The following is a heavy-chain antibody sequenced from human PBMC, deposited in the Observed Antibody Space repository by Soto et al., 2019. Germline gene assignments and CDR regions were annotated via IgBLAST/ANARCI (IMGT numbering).Heavy chain of an antibody. CDR2: ISGSGIGT. J-gene: IGHJ6*02. CDR3: AKDFGDSINYYGMDV. CDR1: GFTFSSCS. V-gene: IGHV3-23*01. Sequence: GGSLRLSCAASGFTFSSCSMSWVRQAPGKGLEWVSRISGSGIGTYYADSVKGRFTVSRDNSKNTMFLQMNSLSAEDTALYYCAKDFGDSINYYGMDVWGQGTTVTVSS. D-gene: IGHD3-16*01.